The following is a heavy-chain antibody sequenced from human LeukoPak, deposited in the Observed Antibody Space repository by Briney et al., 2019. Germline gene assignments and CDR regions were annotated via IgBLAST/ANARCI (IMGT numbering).Heavy chain of an antibody. Sequence: GGSLRLSCAASGFTMRNHWMSWVRQAPGKGLEWVSAISGSGGSTYYADSVKGRFTISRDNSKNTLYLQMNSLRAEDTAVYYCAKQWLGTYYFDYWGQGTLVTVSS. J-gene: IGHJ4*02. CDR1: GFTMRNHW. V-gene: IGHV3-23*01. CDR2: ISGSGGST. CDR3: AKQWLGTYYFDY. D-gene: IGHD6-19*01.